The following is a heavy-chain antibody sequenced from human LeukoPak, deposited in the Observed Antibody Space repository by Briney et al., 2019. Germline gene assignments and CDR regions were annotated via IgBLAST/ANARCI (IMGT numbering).Heavy chain of an antibody. Sequence: GGSLRLSCAASGFTFSSYWMSWVRQAPGKGLEWVANIKQDGSEKYYVDSVKGRFTISRDNAKNSLYLQMNSLRAEDTAVYYCARRRGGYSYGLDYYYYYMDVWGKGTTVTVSS. V-gene: IGHV3-7*01. CDR3: ARRRGGYSYGLDYYYYYMDV. CDR1: GFTFSSYW. CDR2: IKQDGSEK. J-gene: IGHJ6*03. D-gene: IGHD5-18*01.